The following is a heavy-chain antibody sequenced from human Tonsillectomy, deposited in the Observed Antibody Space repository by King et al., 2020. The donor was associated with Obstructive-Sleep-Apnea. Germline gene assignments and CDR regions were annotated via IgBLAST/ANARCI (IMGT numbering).Heavy chain of an antibody. J-gene: IGHJ5*02. D-gene: IGHD6-13*01. CDR2: ISYDGSIE. CDR1: GFTFSSYA. V-gene: IGHV3-30*01. CDR3: ARARPLAAAERMGIDP. Sequence: HVQLVQSGGGVVQPGRSLRLSCAASGFTFSSYAMHWVRQAPGKGLEWVAVISYDGSIEYYADSVKGRFSISRDNSKNTLYLQMNSLRAEDTAVYYCARARPLAAAERMGIDPWGQGTLVTVSS.